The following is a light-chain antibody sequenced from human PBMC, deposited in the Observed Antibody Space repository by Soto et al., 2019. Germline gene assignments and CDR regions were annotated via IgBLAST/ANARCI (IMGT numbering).Light chain of an antibody. CDR2: RNN. CDR3: AAWDDSLSALYV. Sequence: QSVLTQPPSASGTPGQRVTISCSVSSSNIGSNYVYWYQQLPGTAPKLLIYRNNQRPSGVPDRFSGSKSGTSASLAISGLRSEDEADYYCAAWDDSLSALYVFGTGTKLTVL. J-gene: IGLJ1*01. V-gene: IGLV1-47*01. CDR1: SSNIGSNY.